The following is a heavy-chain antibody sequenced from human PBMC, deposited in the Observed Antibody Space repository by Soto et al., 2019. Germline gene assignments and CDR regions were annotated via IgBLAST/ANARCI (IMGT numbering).Heavy chain of an antibody. V-gene: IGHV3-48*03. J-gene: IGHJ4*02. CDR2: ISLSGSTI. CDR1: GFAFSNYE. D-gene: IGHD1-26*01. Sequence: GGSLRLSCAAPGFAFSNYEMNWVRQAPGKALEWVSYISLSGSTIYYADSVKGRFTISRDDAKDSLYLEMDSLRADDTAVYYCARESFSASPNFFDYWGQGTLVTVSS. CDR3: ARESFSASPNFFDY.